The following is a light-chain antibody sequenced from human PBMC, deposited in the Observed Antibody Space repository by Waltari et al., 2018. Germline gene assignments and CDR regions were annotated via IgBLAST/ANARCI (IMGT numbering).Light chain of an antibody. Sequence: EIVLTQSPAPLSLSPGERATLSCRASQSVSNYLAWYQQKPCQAPRLLIYDASNRATGIPARFSGSGSGTDFTLTISSLEPEDFAVYYCQQRSNWPPITFGQGTRLEIK. V-gene: IGKV3-11*01. CDR2: DAS. CDR1: QSVSNY. CDR3: QQRSNWPPIT. J-gene: IGKJ5*01.